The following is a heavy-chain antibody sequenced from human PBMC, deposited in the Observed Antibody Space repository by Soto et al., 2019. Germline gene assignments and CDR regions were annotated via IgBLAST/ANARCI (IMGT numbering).Heavy chain of an antibody. CDR2: ISYDGSNK. J-gene: IGHJ3*02. D-gene: IGHD1-26*01. Sequence: QVQLVESGGGVVQPGRSLRLSCAASGFTFSSYGMHWVRQAPGKGLEWVAVISYDGSNKYYADSVKGRFTISRDNSKNTLYLQMNSLRAEDTAVYYCAKDRWIVGATTHDAFDIWGQGTMVTVSS. CDR1: GFTFSSYG. V-gene: IGHV3-30*18. CDR3: AKDRWIVGATTHDAFDI.